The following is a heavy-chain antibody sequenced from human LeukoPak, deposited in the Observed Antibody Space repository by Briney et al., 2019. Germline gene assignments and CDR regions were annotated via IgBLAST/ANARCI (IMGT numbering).Heavy chain of an antibody. CDR3: ARGDIVVARARPLWY. Sequence: ASVKVSCKASGYTFTGYYMHWVRQAPGQGLEWMGWINPNSGGTNYAQKFQGWVTMTRDTSISTAYMELSRLRSEDTAVYYCARGDIVVARARPLWYWGQGTLVTVSS. D-gene: IGHD2-15*01. CDR1: GYTFTGYY. CDR2: INPNSGGT. V-gene: IGHV1-2*04. J-gene: IGHJ4*02.